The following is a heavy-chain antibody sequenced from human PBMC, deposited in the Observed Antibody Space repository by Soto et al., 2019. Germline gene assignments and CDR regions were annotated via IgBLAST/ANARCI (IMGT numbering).Heavy chain of an antibody. CDR2: ISSNGGST. Sequence: PGGYLRLSCAASGFTFSSDAVHWVRQAPGKGLLYVSAISSNGGSTYYANSVKGRFTISRDNSKNTLYLQMGSLRAEDMAVYYCARRLPPNAFDIRGQGTMVTVSS. CDR3: ARRLPPNAFDI. CDR1: GFTFSSDA. V-gene: IGHV3-64*01. J-gene: IGHJ3*02.